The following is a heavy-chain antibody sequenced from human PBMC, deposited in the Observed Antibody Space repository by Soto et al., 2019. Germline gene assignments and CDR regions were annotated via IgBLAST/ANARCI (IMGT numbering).Heavy chain of an antibody. CDR2: IYYIGTT. V-gene: IGHV4-61*01. D-gene: IGHD3-16*01. J-gene: IGHJ4*02. CDR3: AREEKQLSRYGGDFDY. Sequence: QVQLQESGPGLVKPSETLSLTCSVSDGSVNTGNYYWSWIRQPPGKGLEWIAHIYYIGTTNYNPSLKSRVTISVYTSKNQFSLKVTSVTAADTAVYFCAREEKQLSRYGGDFDYCGQGILVTVSS. CDR1: DGSVNTGNYY.